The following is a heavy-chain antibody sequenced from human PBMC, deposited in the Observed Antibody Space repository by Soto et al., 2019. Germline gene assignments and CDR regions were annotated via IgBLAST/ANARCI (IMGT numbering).Heavy chain of an antibody. CDR3: ARGRYSGTYSALDY. CDR1: GFTFSSYA. D-gene: IGHD1-26*01. V-gene: IGHV3-23*01. J-gene: IGHJ4*02. Sequence: EVQLLESEGGLVQPGGSLRLSCAASGFTFSSYAMTWVRRAPGKGLEWVSGISASAGSTDYADSVKGRFSISRDNSKNTLNLQMNSLRAEDTAVYYCARGRYSGTYSALDYWGQGTLVTVSS. CDR2: ISASAGST.